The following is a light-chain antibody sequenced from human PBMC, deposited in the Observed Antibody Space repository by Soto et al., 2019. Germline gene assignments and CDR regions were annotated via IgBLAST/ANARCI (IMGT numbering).Light chain of an antibody. CDR3: QQSTNWPTST. CDR2: DAS. CDR1: QNVRSY. Sequence: PGERATLSCRASQNVRSYLAWYQQKPGQAPRLLIHDASSRATGIPDRFSGSGSGTDFTLTISSLEPEDSAVYYCQQSTNWPTSTFGQGTRLEIK. V-gene: IGKV3-11*01. J-gene: IGKJ5*01.